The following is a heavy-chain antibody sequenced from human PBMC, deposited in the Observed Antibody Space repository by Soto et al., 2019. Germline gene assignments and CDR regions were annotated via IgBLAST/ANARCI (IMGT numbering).Heavy chain of an antibody. CDR1: GYTFTSYA. Sequence: ASVKVSCKASGYTFTSYAMHWVRQAPGQRLEWMGWINAGNGNTKYSQKFQGRVTITRDTSASTAYMELSSLRSEDTAVYYCARISSWGGYYDILTGYYFDYWGQGTLVTVSS. V-gene: IGHV1-3*01. D-gene: IGHD3-9*01. CDR2: INAGNGNT. J-gene: IGHJ4*02. CDR3: ARISSWGGYYDILTGYYFDY.